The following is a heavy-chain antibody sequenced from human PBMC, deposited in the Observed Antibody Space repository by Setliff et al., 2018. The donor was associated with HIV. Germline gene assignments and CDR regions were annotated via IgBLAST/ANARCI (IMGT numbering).Heavy chain of an antibody. CDR3: ARVMFPRYCSGGSCYSGALDY. V-gene: IGHV4-38-2*01. CDR2: IYYSGST. J-gene: IGHJ4*02. D-gene: IGHD2-15*01. Sequence: SETLSLTCAVSGYSISSGYYWGWIRQPPGKGLEWIGSIYYSGSTYYNPSLKSRVTISVDTSKNQFSLKLSSVTAADTAVYYCARVMFPRYCSGGSCYSGALDYWGQGTLVTVSS. CDR1: GYSISSGYY.